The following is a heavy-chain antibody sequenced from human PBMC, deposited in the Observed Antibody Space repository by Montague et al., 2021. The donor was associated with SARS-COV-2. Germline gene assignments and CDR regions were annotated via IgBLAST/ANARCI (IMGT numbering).Heavy chain of an antibody. Sequence: SLRLSCAASGFTFSNSPMSWVRQAPGKGLDWVSVIHSAGRGTYYADSVQGRFTISRDNLKNTVYLQMNSLIDVDTALYYSAKVGDILTGYSLINLDAWGQGTLVVVSS. D-gene: IGHD3-9*01. V-gene: IGHV3-23*03. J-gene: IGHJ5*02. CDR3: AKVGDILTGYSLINLDA. CDR1: GFTFSNSP. CDR2: IHSAGRGT.